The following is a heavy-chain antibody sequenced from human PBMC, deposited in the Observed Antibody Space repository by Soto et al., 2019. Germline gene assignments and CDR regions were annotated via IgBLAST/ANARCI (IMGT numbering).Heavy chain of an antibody. CDR2: ISAYNGNT. CDR1: GYTFTSYG. J-gene: IGHJ3*02. CDR3: ARGDYYDSSGYSGAFDI. V-gene: IGHV1-18*01. D-gene: IGHD3-22*01. Sequence: ASVKVSCKASGYTFTSYGISWVRQAPGQGLEWMGWISAYNGNTNYAQKLQGRVTMTTDTSTSTAYMELRSLRSDDTAVYYCARGDYYDSSGYSGAFDIWGQGTMVTASS.